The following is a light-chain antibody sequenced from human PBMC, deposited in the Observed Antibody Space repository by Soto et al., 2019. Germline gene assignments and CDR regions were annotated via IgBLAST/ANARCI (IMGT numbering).Light chain of an antibody. CDR3: QSHDGSLSAPFV. V-gene: IGLV1-40*01. CDR1: SSNIGAGYD. CDR2: GNN. J-gene: IGLJ1*01. Sequence: QSVLTQPPSVSGAPGQRVIISCTGSSSNIGAGYDVHWYHHLPGTAPKLLIFGNNNRPSGVPDRFSGSKSGTSASLAITGLQPEDEGDYYCQSHDGSLSAPFVLGTGTKVTVL.